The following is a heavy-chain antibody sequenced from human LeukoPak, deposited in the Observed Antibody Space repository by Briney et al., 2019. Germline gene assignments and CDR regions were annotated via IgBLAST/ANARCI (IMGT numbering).Heavy chain of an antibody. CDR3: ARGEKGYSSSSPAFDS. CDR1: GVSISSGGYY. CDR2: IYYSGST. V-gene: IGHV4-31*03. Sequence: KSSETLSLTCTVSGVSISSGGYYWSWIRQHPGKGLEWIGYIYYSGSTYYNPSLKSRVTISVDTSKNQFSLKLSSVTAADTAVYYCARGEKGYSSSSPAFDSWGQGTLVTVSS. J-gene: IGHJ4*02. D-gene: IGHD6-6*01.